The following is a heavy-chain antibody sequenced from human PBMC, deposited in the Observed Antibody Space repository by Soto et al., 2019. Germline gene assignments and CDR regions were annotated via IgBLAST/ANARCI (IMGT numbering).Heavy chain of an antibody. CDR1: GFTFSTYW. Sequence: EVQLVESGGGLVQPGGSLRLSCAASGFTFSTYWMSWVRQAPGQGLQWVANIKQDGTETHSVESVKGRFTISRDNAKNSVFLQMNGLGVEDTSVYYCAREANLGCWGQGTLVTVSS. CDR3: AREANLGC. V-gene: IGHV3-7*01. D-gene: IGHD3-16*01. CDR2: IKQDGTET. J-gene: IGHJ4*02.